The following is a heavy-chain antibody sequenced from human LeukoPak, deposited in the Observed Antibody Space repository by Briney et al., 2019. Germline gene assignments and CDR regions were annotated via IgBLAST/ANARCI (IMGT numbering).Heavy chain of an antibody. V-gene: IGHV4-59*01. D-gene: IGHD2-2*01. CDR1: GGSISSYY. CDR3: ASGGYCSSTSCYPTWFDP. CDR2: IYYSGSA. J-gene: IGHJ5*02. Sequence: SETLSLTCTVSGGSISSYYWSWIRQPPGKGLEWIGYIYYSGSANYNPSLKSRVTISVDTSKNQFSLKLSSVTAADTAVYYCASGGYCSSTSCYPTWFDPWGQGTLVTVSS.